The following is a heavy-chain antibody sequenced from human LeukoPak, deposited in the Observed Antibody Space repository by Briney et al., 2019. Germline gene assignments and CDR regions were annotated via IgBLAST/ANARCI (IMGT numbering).Heavy chain of an antibody. CDR1: GFIFSDHY. CDR2: TKNKVNGYST. V-gene: IGHV3-72*01. J-gene: IGHJ6*03. Sequence: GGSLRLSCVASGFIFSDHYMDWVRQAPGKGLEWAGRTKNKVNGYSTIYAASVKGRFTISRDDSKDSLFLQMNSLKTEDTAMYYCGRLTLDTVDSNYYFMDVWGKGTTVNVSS. CDR3: GRLTLDTVDSNYYFMDV. D-gene: IGHD3-9*01.